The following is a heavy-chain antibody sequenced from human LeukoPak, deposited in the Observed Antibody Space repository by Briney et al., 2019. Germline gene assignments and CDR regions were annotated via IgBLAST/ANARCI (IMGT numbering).Heavy chain of an antibody. V-gene: IGHV4-59*01. D-gene: IGHD3-3*01. J-gene: IGHJ3*01. Sequence: SETLSLTCTVSGGSINSYYWSWIRQPPGKGLEWIGYIYYSGSTNYNPSLKSRVTISVDTSKNQFSLRLSSVTAADTAVYYCARWVESGIRGAFDVWGQGTVVPVSS. CDR3: ARWVESGIRGAFDV. CDR2: IYYSGST. CDR1: GGSINSYY.